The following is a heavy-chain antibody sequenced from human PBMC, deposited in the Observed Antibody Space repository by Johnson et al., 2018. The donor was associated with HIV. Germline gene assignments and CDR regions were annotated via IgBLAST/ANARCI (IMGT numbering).Heavy chain of an antibody. CDR2: IYSGGST. CDR1: GFTVSSNY. V-gene: IGHV3-53*01. Sequence: VQLVESGGGLIQPGGSLRLSCAASGFTVSSNYMSWVRQAPGRGLEWVSVIYSGGSTYYADSVKGRFTISRDNAKKSLYLQMDSLRAEDTALYYCAKDLRLSSGQWLVQGGAFDIWGQGTMVTVSS. CDR3: AKDLRLSSGQWLVQGGAFDI. D-gene: IGHD6-19*01. J-gene: IGHJ3*02.